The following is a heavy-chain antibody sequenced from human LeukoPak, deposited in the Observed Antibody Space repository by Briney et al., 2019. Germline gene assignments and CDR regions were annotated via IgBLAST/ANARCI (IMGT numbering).Heavy chain of an antibody. CDR1: GGSFSGYY. Sequence: SETLSLTCAVYGGSFSGYYWSWIRQPPGKGLEWIGEINHSGSTNYNPSPKSRVTISVDTTKNKFPLKLSSVAAADTAVYYCARGGDCTNGVCYKNWFDPWGQGTLVTVSS. CDR3: ARGGDCTNGVCYKNWFDP. CDR2: INHSGST. J-gene: IGHJ5*02. V-gene: IGHV4-34*01. D-gene: IGHD2-8*01.